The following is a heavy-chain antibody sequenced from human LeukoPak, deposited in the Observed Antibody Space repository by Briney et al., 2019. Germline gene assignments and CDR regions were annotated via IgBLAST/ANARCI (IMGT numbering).Heavy chain of an antibody. D-gene: IGHD1-26*01. CDR1: GFTFSSYG. V-gene: IGHV3-33*06. J-gene: IGHJ3*02. CDR2: IWYDGSNK. CDR3: AELVGETEAFDI. Sequence: PGRSLRLSCAASGFTFSSYGMHWVRQAPGKGLEWVAVIWYDGSNKYYADSVKGRFTISRDNSKNTLYLQMNSLRAEDTAVYYCAELVGETEAFDIWGQGTLVTVSS.